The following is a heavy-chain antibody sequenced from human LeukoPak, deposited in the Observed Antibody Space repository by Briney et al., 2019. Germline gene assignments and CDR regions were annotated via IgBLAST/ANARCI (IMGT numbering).Heavy chain of an antibody. D-gene: IGHD1-1*01. Sequence: PGGSLRLSCAASGFAFSNYGMSWARQSPGKGLEWVSYIGSGGGTISYADSVKGRFTISRDNAENSLYLQMYGLRDEDTAVYYCARYTNGFDYWGQGTLVTVSS. V-gene: IGHV3-48*02. CDR3: ARYTNGFDY. CDR2: IGSGGGTI. CDR1: GFAFSNYG. J-gene: IGHJ4*02.